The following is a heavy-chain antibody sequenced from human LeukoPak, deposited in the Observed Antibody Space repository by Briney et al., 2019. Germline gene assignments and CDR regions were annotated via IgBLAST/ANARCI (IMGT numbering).Heavy chain of an antibody. CDR3: ARQLYSSWYFLLDY. V-gene: IGHV4-39*01. J-gene: IGHJ4*02. CDR1: GGSISSSSHY. D-gene: IGHD2-15*01. CDR2: ISYRGST. Sequence: TSETLPLTCTVSGGSISSSSHYWGWIRQPPGKGLEWIGTISYRGSTYYNPSLKSRVTISVDTSKSQFSLKLSSVTAADTAVYYCARQLYSSWYFLLDYWGQGTLVTVSS.